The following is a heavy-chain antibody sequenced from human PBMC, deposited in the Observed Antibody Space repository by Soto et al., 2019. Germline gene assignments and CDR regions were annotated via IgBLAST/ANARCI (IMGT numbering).Heavy chain of an antibody. CDR3: AREYSSSSFDY. D-gene: IGHD6-6*01. Sequence: SETLSLTCTVSGGSISSGGYYWSWIRQHPGKGLEWIGYIYYSGSTYYNPPLKSRVTISVDTSKNQFSLKLSSVTAADTAVYYCAREYSSSSFDYWGQGTLVTVSS. CDR2: IYYSGST. J-gene: IGHJ4*02. CDR1: GGSISSGGYY. V-gene: IGHV4-31*03.